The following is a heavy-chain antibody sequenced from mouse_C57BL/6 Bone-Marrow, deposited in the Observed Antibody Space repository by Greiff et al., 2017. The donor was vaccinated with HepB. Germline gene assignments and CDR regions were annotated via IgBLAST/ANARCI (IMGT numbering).Heavy chain of an antibody. V-gene: IGHV3-6*01. D-gene: IGHD1-1*01. CDR2: ISYDGSN. CDR3: ARGNYYGSSYVAWFAY. CDR1: GYSITSGYY. J-gene: IGHJ3*01. Sequence: EVQLKESGPGLVKPSQSLSLTCSVTGYSITSGYYWNWIRQFPGNKLEWMGYISYDGSNNYNPSLKNRISITRDTSKNQFFLKLNSVTTEDTATYYCARGNYYGSSYVAWFAYWGQGTLVTVSA.